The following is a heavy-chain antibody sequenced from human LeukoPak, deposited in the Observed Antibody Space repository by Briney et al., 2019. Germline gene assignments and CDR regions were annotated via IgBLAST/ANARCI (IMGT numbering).Heavy chain of an antibody. CDR3: TRDSFFDGNYRPDYFDC. V-gene: IGHV3-48*03. J-gene: IGHJ4*02. CDR2: ISGSSGII. D-gene: IGHD4-11*01. Sequence: GGSLRLSCAASGFNFRDYEMNWVRQAPGKGLEWLSYISGSSGIIYYADSVKGRFSISRDNAKNSLYLQMNSLRAEDTAIYYCTRDSFFDGNYRPDYFDCWGQGTLATVSS. CDR1: GFNFRDYE.